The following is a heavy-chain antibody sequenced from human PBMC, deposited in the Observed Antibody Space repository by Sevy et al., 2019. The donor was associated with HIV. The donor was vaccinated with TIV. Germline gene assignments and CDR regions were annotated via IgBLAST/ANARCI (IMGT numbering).Heavy chain of an antibody. J-gene: IGHJ4*02. Sequence: GGSLRLSCAASGFAFYDYSMSWIRQAPGKGLEWVATLSFGCGKINYADSVKGRFTISRDNSKISFYLQMDNLRVEDTALYYCARAGCTRPHDYWGQGTRVTVSS. CDR1: GFAFYDYS. CDR3: ARAGCTRPHDY. D-gene: IGHD2-8*01. V-gene: IGHV3-23*01. CDR2: LSFGCGKI.